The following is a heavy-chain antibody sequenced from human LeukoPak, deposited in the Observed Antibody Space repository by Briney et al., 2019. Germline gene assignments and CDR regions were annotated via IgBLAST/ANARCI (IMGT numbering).Heavy chain of an antibody. CDR2: INHSGST. V-gene: IGHV4-34*01. CDR3: ARGLGFYGSGSFGY. CDR1: GGSFSGYY. D-gene: IGHD3-10*01. J-gene: IGHJ4*02. Sequence: SETLSLTCAVYGGSFSGYYWSWIRQPPGKGLEWIGEINHSGSTNYNPSLKSRVTISVDTSKNQFSLKLSSVTAADTAVYYCARGLGFYGSGSFGYWGQGTLVTASS.